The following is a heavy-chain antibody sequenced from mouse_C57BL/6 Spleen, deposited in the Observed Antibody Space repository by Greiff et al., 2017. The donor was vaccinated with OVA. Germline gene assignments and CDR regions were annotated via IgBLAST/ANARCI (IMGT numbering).Heavy chain of an antibody. CDR2: IDPEDGDT. Sequence: VQLQQSGAELVRPGASVKLSCTASGFNIKDYYMHWVKQRPEQGLEWIGRIDPEDGDTEYAPKFQGKATMTAATSSNTAYLPRSSLTSEDTAVYYCTTRGDYYGSSPFDYWGQGTTLTVSA. D-gene: IGHD1-1*01. J-gene: IGHJ2*01. CDR3: TTRGDYYGSSPFDY. V-gene: IGHV14-1*01. CDR1: GFNIKDYY.